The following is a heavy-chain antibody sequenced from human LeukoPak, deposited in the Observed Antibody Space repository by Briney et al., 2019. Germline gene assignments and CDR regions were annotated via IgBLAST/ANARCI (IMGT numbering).Heavy chain of an antibody. V-gene: IGHV4-39*07. CDR1: GGFISSSSYY. J-gene: IGHJ2*01. CDR3: ARRVVTMVRGVRNWYFDL. D-gene: IGHD3-10*01. Sequence: SETLSLTCTVSGGFISSSSYYWGWIRQPPGKGLEWIGEINHSGSTNYNPSLKSRVTISVDTSKNQFSLKLSSVTAADTAVYYCARRVVTMVRGVRNWYFDLWGRGTLVTVSS. CDR2: INHSGST.